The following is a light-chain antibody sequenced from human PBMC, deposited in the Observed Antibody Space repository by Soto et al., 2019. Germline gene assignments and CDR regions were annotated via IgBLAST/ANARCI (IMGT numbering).Light chain of an antibody. Sequence: AIQLTQSPSSLSASIGDRVTITCRASQGIRNDLGWYQQKPGKAPKLLIYAASTLQIGVPSRFSGSGSGTDFTLTISSLQPEDFATYYCLQDYNYPWTFGQGTKVDIK. J-gene: IGKJ1*01. CDR2: AAS. CDR1: QGIRND. V-gene: IGKV1-6*01. CDR3: LQDYNYPWT.